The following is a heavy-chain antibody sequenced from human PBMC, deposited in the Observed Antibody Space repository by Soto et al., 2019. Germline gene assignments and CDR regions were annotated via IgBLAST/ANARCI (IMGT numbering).Heavy chain of an antibody. Sequence: QVQLVQSGDEVKKPGASVKVSCKASGYTFTTYGISWVRQAPGQGLEWMGWISAYNGDTKYAQNVQDRVSMTTDTPTSTAYRELRSLRSDDTAVYYCAREGSWPYYYYGMDVWGQGTTVTVSS. CDR2: ISAYNGDT. V-gene: IGHV1-18*01. D-gene: IGHD6-13*01. J-gene: IGHJ6*02. CDR1: GYTFTTYG. CDR3: AREGSWPYYYYGMDV.